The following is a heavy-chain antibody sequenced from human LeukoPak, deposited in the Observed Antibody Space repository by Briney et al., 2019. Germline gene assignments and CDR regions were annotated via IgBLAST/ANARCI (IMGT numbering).Heavy chain of an antibody. J-gene: IGHJ4*02. CDR1: GGSISSSSYY. Sequence: SETLSLTCTVSGGSISSSSYYWGWIRQPPGKGLEWIGNIYYSGNTYYNPSLKSRVTISVDTSKNQFSLKLISVTAADTAVYYCAREGDCSGDSCYSSPIDYWGQGTLVTVSS. D-gene: IGHD2-15*01. V-gene: IGHV4-39*02. CDR2: IYYSGNT. CDR3: AREGDCSGDSCYSSPIDY.